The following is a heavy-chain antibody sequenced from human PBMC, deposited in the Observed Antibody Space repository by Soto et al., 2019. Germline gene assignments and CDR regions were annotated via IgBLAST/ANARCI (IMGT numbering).Heavy chain of an antibody. CDR1: GGSISSSSYY. J-gene: IGHJ4*02. D-gene: IGHD3-3*01. V-gene: IGHV4-39*01. CDR2: IYYSGST. Sequence: QLQLQESGPGLVKPSETLSLTCTVSGGSISSSSYYWGWIRQPPGKGLEWIGSIYYSGSTYYNPSLKSRVTISVDTSKSQFSQKLGSVTAADAAVYYCARHGDFWSGTFDYWGQGTLVTVSS. CDR3: ARHGDFWSGTFDY.